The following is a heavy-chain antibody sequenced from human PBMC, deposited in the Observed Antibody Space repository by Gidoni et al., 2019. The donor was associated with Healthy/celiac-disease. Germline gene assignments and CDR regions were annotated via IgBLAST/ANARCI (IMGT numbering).Heavy chain of an antibody. CDR2: IIPIFGTA. Sequence: QVQLVQSGAEVKKPGSSVKVSCKASGGTFSSYAISWLRQAPGQGLDWMGGIIPIFGTANYAQKFQGRVTITADESTSTAYMELSSLRSEDTAVYYCARGYYYDSSGYFIRRRGPRSFYYYYGMDVWGQGTTVTVSS. V-gene: IGHV1-69*01. D-gene: IGHD3-22*01. J-gene: IGHJ6*02. CDR3: ARGYYYDSSGYFIRRRGPRSFYYYYGMDV. CDR1: GGTFSSYA.